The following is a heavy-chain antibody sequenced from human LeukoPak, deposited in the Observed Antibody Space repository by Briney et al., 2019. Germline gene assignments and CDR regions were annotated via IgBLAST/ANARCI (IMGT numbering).Heavy chain of an antibody. CDR1: GFTFSSYA. Sequence: PGGSLRLSCAASGFTFSSYAMSWVRQAPGKGLEWVSAISGSGGSTYYADSVKGRFTISRDNSKNTLYLQMNSLRAEDTAVYYCAKIGAYYDILPGYLVYWGQGTLVTVSS. J-gene: IGHJ4*02. V-gene: IGHV3-23*01. CDR3: AKIGAYYDILPGYLVY. CDR2: ISGSGGST. D-gene: IGHD3-9*01.